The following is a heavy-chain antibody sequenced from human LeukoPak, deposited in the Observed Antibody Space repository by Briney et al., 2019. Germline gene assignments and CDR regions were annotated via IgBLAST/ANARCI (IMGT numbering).Heavy chain of an antibody. V-gene: IGHV3-7*04. CDR3: VRAHHPGGWFDP. D-gene: IGHD3-10*01. Sequence: AGGSLRLSCAASGFTFSSHYMSWVRQAPGKGLEWVASINQDGGEIHYVDSVKGRFTISRDNAKNSLYLQMNSLTAEDTAVHYCVRAHHPGGWFDPWGQGTLVTVSS. CDR1: GFTFSSHY. J-gene: IGHJ5*02. CDR2: INQDGGEI.